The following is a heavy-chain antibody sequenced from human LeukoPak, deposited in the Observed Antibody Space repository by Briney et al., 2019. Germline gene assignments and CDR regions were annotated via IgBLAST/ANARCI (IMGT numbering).Heavy chain of an antibody. Sequence: GGSLRLSCAASGFTFSSYAMSWVRQAPGKGLEWVSTISGGGSSTYYADSVKGRFTISRDNSKNTLYLQMNSLRAEDTAIYYCAKDSYYYGSGSFYWGQGTLVTVSS. J-gene: IGHJ4*02. CDR3: AKDSYYYGSGSFY. D-gene: IGHD3-10*01. V-gene: IGHV3-23*01. CDR1: GFTFSSYA. CDR2: ISGGGSST.